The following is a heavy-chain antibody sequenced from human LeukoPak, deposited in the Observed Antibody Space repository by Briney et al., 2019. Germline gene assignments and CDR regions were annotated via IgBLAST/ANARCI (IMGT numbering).Heavy chain of an antibody. D-gene: IGHD1-14*01. V-gene: IGHV3-73*01. J-gene: IGHJ4*02. CDR1: GFTFSGSA. CDR2: IRSKANSYAT. CDR3: TIRTEDLDY. Sequence: GGSLKLSCAASGFTFSGSAMHWVRQASGKGLEWVGRIRSKANSYATAYAASVKGRFTISRDDSKNTAYLQMNSLKTEDTAVYYCTIRTEDLDYWGQGTLVTVSS.